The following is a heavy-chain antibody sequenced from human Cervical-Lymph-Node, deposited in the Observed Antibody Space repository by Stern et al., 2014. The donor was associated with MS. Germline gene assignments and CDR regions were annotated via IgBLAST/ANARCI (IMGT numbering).Heavy chain of an antibody. J-gene: IGHJ4*02. D-gene: IGHD3-10*01. CDR2: IIPIIGTA. CDR1: GGTFSSSD. V-gene: IGHV1-69*01. CDR3: ALGGFGHYFEY. Sequence: VHLVESGAEVQKPGSSVKVSCRASGGTFSSSDISCVRQAPGQGLEWMGGIIPIIGTANYAQKYQGRVTITADESTSTAYMELSSLRSEDTAIYYCALGGFGHYFEYWGQGTLVTVSS.